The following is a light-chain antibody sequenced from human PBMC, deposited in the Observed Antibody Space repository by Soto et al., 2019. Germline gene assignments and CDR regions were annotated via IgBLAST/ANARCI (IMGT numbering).Light chain of an antibody. Sequence: DIQMTQSPSSLSVSVGDRVTITCRASQSIANYLTWYQQKPGKAPNLLIYAASTLQSGVPSRFSGSGSGTDFTLTISSLHPEDFATYYCQQSFNTPYTFGQGTKVEIK. J-gene: IGKJ2*01. CDR3: QQSFNTPYT. CDR2: AAS. V-gene: IGKV1-39*01. CDR1: QSIANY.